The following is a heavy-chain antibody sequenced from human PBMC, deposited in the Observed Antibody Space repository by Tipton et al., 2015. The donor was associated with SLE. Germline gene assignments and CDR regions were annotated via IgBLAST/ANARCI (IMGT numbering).Heavy chain of an antibody. CDR1: GGSFSGYY. CDR2: INHSGST. CDR3: ARDSSGYSIFFDD. Sequence: TLSLTCAVYGGSFSGYYWCWIRQPPGKGLEWIGEINHSGSTNYNPSLKSRVTISVDTSKNQFSLKLSSVTAADTAVYYCARDSSGYSIFFDDWGQGTLVTVSS. J-gene: IGHJ4*02. V-gene: IGHV4-34*01. D-gene: IGHD3-22*01.